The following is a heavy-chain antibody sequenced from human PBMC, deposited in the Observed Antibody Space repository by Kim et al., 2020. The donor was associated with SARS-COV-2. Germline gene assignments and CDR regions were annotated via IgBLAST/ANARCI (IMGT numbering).Heavy chain of an antibody. V-gene: IGHV4-39*01. J-gene: IGHJ4*02. Sequence: SETLSLTCTVSGGSISSSSYYWGWIRQPPGKGLEWIGSIYYSGSTYYNPSLKSRVTISVYTSKNQFSLKLSSVTAADTAVYYCARLQVYSSSALDYWGQGTLVTVSS. CDR1: GGSISSSSYY. CDR2: IYYSGST. D-gene: IGHD6-6*01. CDR3: ARLQVYSSSALDY.